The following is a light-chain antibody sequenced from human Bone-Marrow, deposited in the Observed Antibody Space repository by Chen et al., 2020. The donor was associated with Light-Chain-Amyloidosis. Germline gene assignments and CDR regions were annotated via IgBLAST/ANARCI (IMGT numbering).Light chain of an antibody. CDR1: SGNIASNY. V-gene: IGLV6-57*02. CDR2: EDK. Sequence: NFMLTQPHSVPESSGKTVTISCPGNSGNIASNYVQWYQQRPCSAPTIVIYEDKQRPSGVPDRFSGSIDSSSNSASRTISGLKTEDEADYYCQSYQGSSQGVFGGGTKLTVL. J-gene: IGLJ3*02. CDR3: QSYQGSSQGV.